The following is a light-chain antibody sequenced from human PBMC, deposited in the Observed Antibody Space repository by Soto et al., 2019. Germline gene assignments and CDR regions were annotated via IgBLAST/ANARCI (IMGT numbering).Light chain of an antibody. Sequence: EIVLTHSPGTLSLSPWERATLSCRASQSVTSNYIAWYQQKPGQAPRLLIFGASIRATGIPDRFIGSGSGTNFPLTNRRLEPEDFAVYYCQQYANSPITFGQGTRLRL. V-gene: IGKV3-20*01. CDR3: QQYANSPIT. J-gene: IGKJ5*01. CDR2: GAS. CDR1: QSVTSNY.